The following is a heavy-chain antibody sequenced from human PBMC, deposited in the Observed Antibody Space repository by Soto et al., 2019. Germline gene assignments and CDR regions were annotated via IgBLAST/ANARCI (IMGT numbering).Heavy chain of an antibody. V-gene: IGHV1-46*01. Sequence: ASVKVSCKASGGTFSSYAISWVRQAPGQGLEWMGVINPSGGTTSYAQKFQGRVTMTRDTSTSTVYMELSSLRSEDTAVYYCARVLHGPVDAFDIWGQGTMVTVSS. CDR3: ARVLHGPVDAFDI. J-gene: IGHJ3*02. CDR2: INPSGGTT. CDR1: GGTFSSYA.